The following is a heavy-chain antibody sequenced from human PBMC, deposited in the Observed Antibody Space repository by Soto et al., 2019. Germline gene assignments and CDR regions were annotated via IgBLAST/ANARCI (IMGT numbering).Heavy chain of an antibody. D-gene: IGHD4-17*01. CDR1: GGSISSGGYH. Sequence: TLSLTCTVSGGSISSGGYHWSWIRQHPGKGLEWIGYIYYSGSTYYNPSLKSRVTISVDTSKNQFSLKLSSVTAADTAVYYCARVMAHYGDYAFDYWGQGTLVTVSS. CDR3: ARVMAHYGDYAFDY. J-gene: IGHJ4*02. V-gene: IGHV4-31*03. CDR2: IYYSGST.